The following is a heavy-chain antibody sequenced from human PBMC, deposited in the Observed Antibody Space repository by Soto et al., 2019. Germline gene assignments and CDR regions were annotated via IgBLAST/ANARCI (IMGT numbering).Heavy chain of an antibody. J-gene: IGHJ4*02. V-gene: IGHV1-18*01. Sequence: GASVKVFCKASGYTFTSYAMHWVRQAPGQRLEWMGWISAYNGNTNYAQKLQGRVTMTTDTSTSTAYMELRSLRSDDTAVYYCARDLTMVRGVILDYWGQGTLVTVSS. CDR1: GYTFTSYA. CDR2: ISAYNGNT. D-gene: IGHD3-10*01. CDR3: ARDLTMVRGVILDY.